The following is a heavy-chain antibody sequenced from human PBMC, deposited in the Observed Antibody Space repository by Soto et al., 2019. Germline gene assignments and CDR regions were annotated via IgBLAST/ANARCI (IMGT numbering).Heavy chain of an antibody. Sequence: SETLSLTCTVSGGSISRFYWSWIRQPPGKGLEWIGYIYYNGITSYNPSLKSRVIISVDTSKNHFSLELSSVTAADTAMYYCARVSPLGRHFDYWGQGMLVTVSS. J-gene: IGHJ4*02. CDR2: IYYNGIT. D-gene: IGHD3-3*02. V-gene: IGHV4-59*01. CDR1: GGSISRFY. CDR3: ARVSPLGRHFDY.